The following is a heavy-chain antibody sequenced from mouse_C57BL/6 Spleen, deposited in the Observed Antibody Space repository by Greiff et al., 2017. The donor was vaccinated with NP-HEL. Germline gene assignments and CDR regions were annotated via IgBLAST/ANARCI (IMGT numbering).Heavy chain of an antibody. CDR1: GFTFSDYG. CDR3: ARPYYYGSSSYAMDY. Sequence: DVKLQESGGGLVKPGGSLKLSCAASGFTFSDYGMHWVRQAPEKGLEWVAYISSGSSTIYYADTVKGRFTISRDNAKNTLFLQMTSLRSEDTAMYYCARPYYYGSSSYAMDYWGQGTSVTVSS. V-gene: IGHV5-17*01. D-gene: IGHD1-1*01. J-gene: IGHJ4*01. CDR2: ISSGSSTI.